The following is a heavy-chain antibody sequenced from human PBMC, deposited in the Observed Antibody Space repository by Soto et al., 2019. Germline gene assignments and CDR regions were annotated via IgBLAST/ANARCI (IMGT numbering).Heavy chain of an antibody. CDR1: GGSISSGGYS. D-gene: IGHD6-13*01. CDR3: ARERAAGTAFDY. CDR2: IYHSGST. Sequence: PSETLSLTFAVSGGSISSGGYSWSWIRQPPGKGLEWIGYIYHSGSTYYNPSLKSRVTISVDRSKNQFSLKLSSVTAADTAVYYCARERAAGTAFDYWGQGTLVTVSS. V-gene: IGHV4-30-2*01. J-gene: IGHJ4*02.